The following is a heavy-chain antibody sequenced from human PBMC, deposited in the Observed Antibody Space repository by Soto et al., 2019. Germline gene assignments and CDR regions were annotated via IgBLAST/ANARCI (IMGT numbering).Heavy chain of an antibody. J-gene: IGHJ6*01. CDR3: ARDALHLLRSRGSSSYSYCGMGV. D-gene: IGHD6-6*01. CDR2: IIPIFGTA. Sequence: SVKVSCKASGGTFSSCAISWVRQAPGQGLEWMGGIIPIFGTANYAQRFQGRVSISADESTSTTSMQLSSLRSAATAVYSRARDALHLLRSRGSSSYSYCGMGVWRKGTT. V-gene: IGHV1-69*13. CDR1: GGTFSSCA.